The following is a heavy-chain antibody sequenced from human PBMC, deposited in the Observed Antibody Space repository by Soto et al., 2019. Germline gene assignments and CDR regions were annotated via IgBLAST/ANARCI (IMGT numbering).Heavy chain of an antibody. J-gene: IGHJ4*02. D-gene: IGHD3-3*01. V-gene: IGHV3-21*01. Sequence: EVQLVESGGGLVKPGGSLRLSCAASGFTFSSYSMNWVRQAPGKGLEWVSSISSSSSYIYYADSVKGRFTISRDNAKNSLYLQMTSLRAEDTAVYYCAREYDFWSGYYTYFDYWGQGTLVTVSS. CDR3: AREYDFWSGYYTYFDY. CDR2: ISSSSSYI. CDR1: GFTFSSYS.